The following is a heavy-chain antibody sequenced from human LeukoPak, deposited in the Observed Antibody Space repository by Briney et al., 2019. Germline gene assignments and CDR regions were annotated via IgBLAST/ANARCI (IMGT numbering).Heavy chain of an antibody. D-gene: IGHD2-15*01. V-gene: IGHV1-2*06. CDR2: INPNSGGT. J-gene: IGHJ4*02. CDR3: ARGGCSGGSCYLYYFDY. CDR1: GYTFTGYY. Sequence: ASVKVSCKASGYTFTGYYMHWVRQAPGQGLEWMGRINPNSGGTNYAQKFQGRVTMNRATSISTAYMELSRLRSDDTAVYYCARGGCSGGSCYLYYFDYWGQGTLVTVSS.